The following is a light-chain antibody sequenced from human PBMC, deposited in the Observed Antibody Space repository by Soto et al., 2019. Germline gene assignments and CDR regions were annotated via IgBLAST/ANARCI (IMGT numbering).Light chain of an antibody. Sequence: IQMTQSPSSLSASVGDRVTITCRASQSISTYVNWYQQKPGKAPKLLIYASSRLQSGVPLRFSGSGSGTHFTLTINSLQPEDFATYYCQQSFSTPLTFGPGTRVE. CDR2: ASS. CDR3: QQSFSTPLT. CDR1: QSISTY. J-gene: IGKJ1*01. V-gene: IGKV1-39*01.